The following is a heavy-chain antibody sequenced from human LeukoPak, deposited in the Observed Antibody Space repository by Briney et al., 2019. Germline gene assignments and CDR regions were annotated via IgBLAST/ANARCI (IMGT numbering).Heavy chain of an antibody. CDR3: ANYGLRWFPGAFDI. CDR1: RFIFSSYA. D-gene: IGHD4-23*01. V-gene: IGHV3-30-3*01. Sequence: GGSLRLSCAASRFIFSSYAMNWVRQAPGKGLDWVAVISYDGNNEHYADSVKGRFTISRDNSKNTLHLQMNSLRPEDTAVYYCANYGLRWFPGAFDIWGQGTMVTVSS. J-gene: IGHJ3*02. CDR2: ISYDGNNE.